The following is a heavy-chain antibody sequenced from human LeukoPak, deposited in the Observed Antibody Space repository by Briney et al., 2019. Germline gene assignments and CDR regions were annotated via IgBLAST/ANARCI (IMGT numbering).Heavy chain of an antibody. Sequence: SETLSLTCAVYGGSFSGYDWSWIRQPPGKGLEWIGEINHSGSTNYNPSLKSRVTISVDTSKNQFSLKLSSVTTADTAVYYCARTYYYGSGSYRPPRGYFQHWGQGTLVTVSS. J-gene: IGHJ1*01. V-gene: IGHV4-34*01. CDR1: GGSFSGYD. D-gene: IGHD3-10*01. CDR3: ARTYYYGSGSYRPPRGYFQH. CDR2: INHSGST.